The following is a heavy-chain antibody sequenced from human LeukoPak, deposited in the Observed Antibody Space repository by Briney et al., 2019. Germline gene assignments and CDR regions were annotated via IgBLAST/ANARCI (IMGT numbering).Heavy chain of an antibody. J-gene: IGHJ6*03. Sequence: PSETLSLTCTVSGGSIGNYLWTWIRQPPGKGLEWIGYIYYSGSTNYNPSLKSRVTISVDTSKNQFSLKLSSVTAADTAVYYCARGNLYSSEWGDYMDVWGKGTTVTISS. CDR2: IYYSGST. V-gene: IGHV4-59*01. CDR3: ARGNLYSSEWGDYMDV. CDR1: GGSIGNYL. D-gene: IGHD6-19*01.